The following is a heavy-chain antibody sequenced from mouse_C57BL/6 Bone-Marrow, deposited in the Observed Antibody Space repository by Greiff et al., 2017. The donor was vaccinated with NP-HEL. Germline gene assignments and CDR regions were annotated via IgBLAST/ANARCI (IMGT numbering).Heavy chain of an antibody. D-gene: IGHD1-1*01. Sequence: VKLQESGPELVKPGASVKISCKASGYAFSSSWMNWVKQRPGKGLEWIGRIYPGDGDTNYNGKFKGKATLTADKSSSTAYMQLSSLTSEDSAVYFCAREGANYYGSSSDFDVWGTGTTVTVSS. CDR2: IYPGDGDT. CDR3: AREGANYYGSSSDFDV. V-gene: IGHV1-82*01. CDR1: GYAFSSSW. J-gene: IGHJ1*03.